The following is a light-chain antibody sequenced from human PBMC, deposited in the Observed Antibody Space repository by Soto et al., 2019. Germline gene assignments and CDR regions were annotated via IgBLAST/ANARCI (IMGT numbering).Light chain of an antibody. Sequence: DIKMTQSPSALSASVGDRATITYRASQTISSWLAWYQQKPGEAPRLLIYQASSLETEVPSRFSGSGSGTEFTLTISSLQPGDFATYYCQQYNSYSLTFGQGTRLEIK. CDR1: QTISSW. V-gene: IGKV1-5*03. CDR2: QAS. J-gene: IGKJ5*01. CDR3: QQYNSYSLT.